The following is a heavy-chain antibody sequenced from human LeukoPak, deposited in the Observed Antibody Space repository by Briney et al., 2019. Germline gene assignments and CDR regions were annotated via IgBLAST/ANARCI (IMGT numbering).Heavy chain of an antibody. D-gene: IGHD5-12*01. J-gene: IGHJ4*02. Sequence: PGGSLRLSCAASGFTFSSYAMSWVRQAPGKGLEWVSGISGSGGSTYYADSVKGRFTISRDNSKNTLYLQMNSLRAEDTAVYYCAREEYSGYEIYFDYWGQGTLVTVSS. V-gene: IGHV3-23*01. CDR2: ISGSGGST. CDR1: GFTFSSYA. CDR3: AREEYSGYEIYFDY.